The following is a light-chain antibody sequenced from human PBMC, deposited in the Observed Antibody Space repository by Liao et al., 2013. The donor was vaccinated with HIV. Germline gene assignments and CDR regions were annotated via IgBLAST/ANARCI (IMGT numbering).Light chain of an antibody. CDR3: QAWDSRADVV. Sequence: YELTQPPSVSVSPGQTASITCSGDTLGHKSPSWYQQRPGQPPVLVIYQGTKRPSGIPERFSGSYSGNTATLTISGTQAMDEADYFCQAWDSRADVVFGGGTKLTVL. V-gene: IGLV3-1*01. J-gene: IGLJ2*01. CDR1: TLGHKS. CDR2: QGT.